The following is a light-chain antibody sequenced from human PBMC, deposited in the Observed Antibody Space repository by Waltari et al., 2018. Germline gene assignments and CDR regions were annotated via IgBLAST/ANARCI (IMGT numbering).Light chain of an antibody. V-gene: IGKV3-20*01. CDR2: GAS. J-gene: IGKJ1*01. Sequence: EIVLTQSPGTLSLSPGERATLSCRASQSVSRTLAWYQQKPGQAPRLLIYGASTRATGIPERFSGGGSGTDFSLTISRLEPEDFAVYYCQHYVRIPVTFGQGTKVEIK. CDR1: QSVSRT. CDR3: QHYVRIPVT.